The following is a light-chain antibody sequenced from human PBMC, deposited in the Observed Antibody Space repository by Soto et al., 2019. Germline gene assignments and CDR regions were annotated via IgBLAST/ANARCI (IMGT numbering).Light chain of an antibody. CDR2: EVS. V-gene: IGLV2-14*01. Sequence: QSALTQPASVSGSPGQSITISCTGTSSDIGAYDYVSWYQQHPGKAPKVMIYEVSNRPSGVSTRFSGAKSGNTASLTISGLQAEDEADYYCNSYTTTNTLNVFGTGTKLTVL. J-gene: IGLJ1*01. CDR1: SSDIGAYDY. CDR3: NSYTTTNTLNV.